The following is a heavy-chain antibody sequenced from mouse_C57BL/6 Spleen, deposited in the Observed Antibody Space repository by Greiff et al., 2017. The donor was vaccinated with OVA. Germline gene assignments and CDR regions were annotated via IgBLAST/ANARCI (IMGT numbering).Heavy chain of an antibody. CDR2: IYPGGGYT. J-gene: IGHJ3*01. V-gene: IGHV1-63*01. D-gene: IGHD2-5*01. CDR1: GYTFTNYW. CDR3: ARGGTSNPAWFAY. Sequence: QVQLKESGAELVRPGTSVKMSCKASGYTFTNYWIGWAKQRPGHGLEWIGDIYPGGGYTNYNEKFKGKATLTADKASSTAYMQFSSLTSEDSAIYYCARGGTSNPAWFAYWGQGTLVTVSA.